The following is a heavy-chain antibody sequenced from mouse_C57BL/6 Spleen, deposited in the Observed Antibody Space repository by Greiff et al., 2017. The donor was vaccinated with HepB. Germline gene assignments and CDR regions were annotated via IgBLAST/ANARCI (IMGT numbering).Heavy chain of an antibody. V-gene: IGHV1-55*01. D-gene: IGHD1-1*01. CDR2: IYPGSGST. Sequence: QVQLQQPGAELVKPGASVKMSCKASGYTFTSYWITWVKQRPGQGLEWIGDIYPGSGSTNYNEKFKSKATLTVDTSSSTAYMQLSSLTSEDSAVYYCAIITTVVAGRGYWSQGTTLTVSS. J-gene: IGHJ2*01. CDR1: GYTFTSYW. CDR3: AIITTVVAGRGY.